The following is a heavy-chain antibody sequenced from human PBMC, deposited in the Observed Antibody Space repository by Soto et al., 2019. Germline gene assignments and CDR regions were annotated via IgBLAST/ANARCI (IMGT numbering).Heavy chain of an antibody. D-gene: IGHD6-13*01. CDR2: ISAYNGNT. CDR3: ARDKAAGKNYYYYYGMDV. Sequence: SVKVACKASGYPFTSYGISLVRQAPGQGLEWMGWISAYNGNTNYSQKLQGRVTMTTDTSTSTAYMELRSLRYDDTAVYYCARDKAAGKNYYYYYGMDVWGQGTTVTVSS. J-gene: IGHJ6*02. V-gene: IGHV1-18*04. CDR1: GYPFTSYG.